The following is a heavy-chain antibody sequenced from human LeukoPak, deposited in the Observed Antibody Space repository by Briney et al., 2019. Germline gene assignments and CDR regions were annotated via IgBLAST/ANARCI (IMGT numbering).Heavy chain of an antibody. CDR1: GFTFSSYG. J-gene: IGHJ6*02. Sequence: GGSLRLSCAASGFTFSSYGMHWIRQAQGKGLEWVAVISYDGSSNYYADSVKGRFTISRDNSKNTLYLQMNSLRAEDTAVYYCAREKQWLGRNYYGMDVWGQGTTVTVSS. V-gene: IGHV3-30*03. D-gene: IGHD6-19*01. CDR3: AREKQWLGRNYYGMDV. CDR2: ISYDGSSN.